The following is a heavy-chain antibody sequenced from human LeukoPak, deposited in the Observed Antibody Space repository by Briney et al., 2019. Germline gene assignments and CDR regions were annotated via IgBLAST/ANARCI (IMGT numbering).Heavy chain of an antibody. CDR3: ARPTYTSGSDY. D-gene: IGHD6-19*01. Sequence: GGSLRLSCAASGFTFSSYWMNWVRQAPGKGLEWVANIKQDGSQKYYLDSVKGRFTISRDNAKNSLYLEMTSLRAEDTAVYYCARPTYTSGSDYWGQGTLVTVSS. CDR1: GFTFSSYW. V-gene: IGHV3-7*01. CDR2: IKQDGSQK. J-gene: IGHJ4*02.